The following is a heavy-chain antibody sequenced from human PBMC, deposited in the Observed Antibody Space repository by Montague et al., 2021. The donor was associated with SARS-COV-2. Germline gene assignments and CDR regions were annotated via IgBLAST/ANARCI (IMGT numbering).Heavy chain of an antibody. CDR1: GFTFSSYW. J-gene: IGHJ6*02. Sequence: SLRLSCAASGFTFSSYWMSWVRQAPGKGLEWVANIRQDGCEKYYVDSVKGRFTISRDNAKNSLYLQMNSLRAEDTAAYYWARDGFGGNSGYYYYGMDVWGQGTTVTVSS. CDR2: IRQDGCEK. D-gene: IGHD4-23*01. V-gene: IGHV3-7*03. CDR3: ARDGFGGNSGYYYYGMDV.